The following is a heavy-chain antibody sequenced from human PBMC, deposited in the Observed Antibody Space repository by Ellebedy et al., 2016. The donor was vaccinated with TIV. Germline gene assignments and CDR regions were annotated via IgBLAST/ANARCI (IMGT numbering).Heavy chain of an antibody. Sequence: GESLKISCAASGFSFSSYGFHWVRQAACKGLEWVAVICFDGTKTYYADSVNGRFTISRDDSKDTLYLQMNTLRAEDTAVYYCARDFGSSSYKYDFWGQGALVTVSS. D-gene: IGHD3-3*01. V-gene: IGHV3-33*08. CDR2: ICFDGTKT. CDR3: ARDFGSSSYKYDF. J-gene: IGHJ4*02. CDR1: GFSFSSYG.